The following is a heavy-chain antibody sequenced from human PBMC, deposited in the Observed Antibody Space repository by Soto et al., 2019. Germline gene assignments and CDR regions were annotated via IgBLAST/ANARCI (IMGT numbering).Heavy chain of an antibody. Sequence: SETLSLTCTVSGGSISSGGYYWSWIRQHPGKGLEWIGYIYYSGSTYYNPSLKSRVTISVDTSKNQFSLKLSSVTAADTAVYYCAREGVNYGDYAADYWGQGTLVTVSS. V-gene: IGHV4-31*03. CDR1: GGSISSGGYY. CDR2: IYYSGST. CDR3: AREGVNYGDYAADY. D-gene: IGHD4-17*01. J-gene: IGHJ4*02.